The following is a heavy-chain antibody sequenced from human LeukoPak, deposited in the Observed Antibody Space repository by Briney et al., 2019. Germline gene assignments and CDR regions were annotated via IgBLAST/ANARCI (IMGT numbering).Heavy chain of an antibody. CDR1: GFTFDDYA. D-gene: IGHD6-13*01. V-gene: IGHV3-9*01. Sequence: PGGSLRLSCAASGFTFDDYAMHWARQAPGKGLEWVSGISWNSGSIGYADSVKGRFTISRDNAKNSLYLQMNSLRAEDTALYYCAKDILSGYSSSWSAFDYWGQGTLVTVSS. CDR2: ISWNSGSI. J-gene: IGHJ4*02. CDR3: AKDILSGYSSSWSAFDY.